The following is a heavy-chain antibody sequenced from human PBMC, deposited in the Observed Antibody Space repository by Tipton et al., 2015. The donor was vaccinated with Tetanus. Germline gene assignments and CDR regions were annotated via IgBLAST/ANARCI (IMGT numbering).Heavy chain of an antibody. CDR2: IFPDDSDT. J-gene: IGHJ4*02. CDR3: ARMYSTSSPFDH. D-gene: IGHD6-6*01. CDR1: GYSFTSHW. Sequence: QLVQSGADVKKPGESLKISCKASGYSFTSHWIGWVRQMPGKGLEWMGMIFPDDSDTRYSPSFQGHVTISVDKSTSTVYLQWSSLKASDSAIYFCARMYSTSSPFDHWGQGTLVAVSS. V-gene: IGHV5-51*01.